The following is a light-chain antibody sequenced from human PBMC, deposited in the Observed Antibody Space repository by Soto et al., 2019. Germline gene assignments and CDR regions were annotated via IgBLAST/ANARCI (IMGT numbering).Light chain of an antibody. CDR1: QSVSSN. J-gene: IGKJ4*01. V-gene: IGKV3-15*01. CDR2: GAS. CDR3: QQYNNWPPLT. Sequence: TLSVSPGERATLSCRASQSVSSNLAWYQQKPGQAPRLLIYGASTRATGIPARFSGSGSGTEFTLTISSLQSEDFAVYYCQQYNNWPPLTFGGGTKVDIK.